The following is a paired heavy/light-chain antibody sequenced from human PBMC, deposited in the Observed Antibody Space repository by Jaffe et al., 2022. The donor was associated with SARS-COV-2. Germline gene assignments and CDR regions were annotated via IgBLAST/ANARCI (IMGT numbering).Light chain of an antibody. CDR1: SSNIGNNA. Sequence: QSVLTQPPSVSEAPRQRVTISCSGSSSNIGNNAVNWYQQLPGKAPKLLIYYDDLLPSGVSDRFSGSKSGTSASLAISGLQSEDEADYYCAAWDDSLNGYVFGTGTKVTVL. CDR2: YDD. V-gene: IGLV1-36*01. J-gene: IGLJ1*01. CDR3: AAWDDSLNGYV.
Heavy chain of an antibody. CDR2: TYYRSKWYN. J-gene: IGHJ6*02. V-gene: IGHV6-1*01. CDR1: GDSVSSNSAA. D-gene: IGHD3-10*01. Sequence: QVQLQQSGPGLVKPSQTLSLTCAISGDSVSSNSAAWNWIRQSPSRGLEWLGRTYYRSKWYNDYAVSVKSRITINPDTSKNQFSLQLNSVTPEDTAVYYCARDPAHYYGSGSYSDYGMDVWGQGTTVTVSS. CDR3: ARDPAHYYGSGSYSDYGMDV.